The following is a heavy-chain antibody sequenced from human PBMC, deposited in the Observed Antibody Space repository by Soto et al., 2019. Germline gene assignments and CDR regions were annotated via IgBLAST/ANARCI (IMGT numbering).Heavy chain of an antibody. CDR2: INWNGGST. D-gene: IGHD3-22*01. Sequence: PGGSLRLYCAASGVTFDDYGMSWVCQAPGKGVEWVSGINWNGGSTGYADSVKGRFTISRDNAKNSLYLQMNSLRVEDTALYYCARDRYYYDSSGSDDAFDIWGQGTMVTVSS. J-gene: IGHJ3*02. CDR3: ARDRYYYDSSGSDDAFDI. V-gene: IGHV3-20*04. CDR1: GVTFDDYG.